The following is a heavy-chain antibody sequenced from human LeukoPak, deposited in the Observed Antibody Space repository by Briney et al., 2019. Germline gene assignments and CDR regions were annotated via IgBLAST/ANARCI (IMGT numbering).Heavy chain of an antibody. CDR1: GGSISSYY. V-gene: IGHV4-59*01. Sequence: SETLSLTCTASGGSISSYYWSWIRQPPGKGLEWIGNIFYSGSTNYNPSLKSRVTISVDTSKNQFSLKLSSVTAADTAVYCCARSSPGTSSIDFWGQGTLVTVSS. CDR3: ARSSPGTSSIDF. CDR2: IFYSGST. J-gene: IGHJ4*02. D-gene: IGHD6-6*01.